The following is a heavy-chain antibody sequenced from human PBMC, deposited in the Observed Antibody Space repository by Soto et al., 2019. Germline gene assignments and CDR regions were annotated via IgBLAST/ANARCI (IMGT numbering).Heavy chain of an antibody. CDR3: ARQPRGPGYGERGLYFDY. CDR2: VYYSGST. Sequence: SGTLSLTSTVSGGSTNSRSEYWGWIRQPPGKGLEWIGSVYYSGSTYDNPSLQSRVTISVDTSRNQFSLKLISVTAADTAVYFCARQPRGPGYGERGLYFDYWGQGTLVTVSS. D-gene: IGHD3-16*01. J-gene: IGHJ4*02. CDR1: GGSTNSRSEY. V-gene: IGHV4-39*01.